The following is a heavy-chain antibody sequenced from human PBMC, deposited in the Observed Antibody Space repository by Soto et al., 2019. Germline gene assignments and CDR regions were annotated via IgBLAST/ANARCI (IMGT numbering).Heavy chain of an antibody. CDR2: IYPGDSDT. D-gene: IGHD3-3*01. CDR1: GYSFTSYW. J-gene: IGHJ6*03. V-gene: IGHV5-51*01. CDR3: ARGGGGTIFGVVIPKNYYYMDV. Sequence: GESLKISCKGSGYSFTSYWIGWVRQMPGKGLEWMGIIYPGDSDTRYSPSFQGQVTISADKSISTAYLQWSSLKASDTAMYYCARGGGGTIFGVVIPKNYYYMDVWGKGPTVTVSS.